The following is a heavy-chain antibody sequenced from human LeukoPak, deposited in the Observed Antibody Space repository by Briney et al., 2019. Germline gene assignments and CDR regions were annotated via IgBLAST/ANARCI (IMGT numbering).Heavy chain of an antibody. CDR2: IIPILGIA. Sequence: SVKVSCKASGGTFSSYAISWVRQAPGQGLEWMGRIIPILGIANYAQKFQGRVTITADKSTSTAYMELSSLRSEDTAVYYCARGFGSGYHYYFDNWGQGTLVTVSS. V-gene: IGHV1-69*04. CDR3: ARGFGSGYHYYFDN. D-gene: IGHD3-22*01. J-gene: IGHJ4*02. CDR1: GGTFSSYA.